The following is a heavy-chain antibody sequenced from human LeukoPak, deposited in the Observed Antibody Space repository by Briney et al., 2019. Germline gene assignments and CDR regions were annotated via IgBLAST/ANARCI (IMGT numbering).Heavy chain of an antibody. CDR2: IIPIFGTA. CDR3: ARVLGYYGSSWFDP. CDR1: GGTFSSYA. J-gene: IGHJ5*02. V-gene: IGHV1-69*05. Sequence: ASVKVSCKASGGTFSSYAISWVRQAPGQGLEWMGRIIPIFGTANYAQKFQGRVTITTDESTSTAYMELSSLRSDDAAVYYCARVLGYYGSSWFDPWGQGTLVTVSS. D-gene: IGHD3-10*01.